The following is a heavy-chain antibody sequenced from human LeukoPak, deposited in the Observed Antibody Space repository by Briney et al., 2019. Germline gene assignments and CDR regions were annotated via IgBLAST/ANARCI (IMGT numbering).Heavy chain of an antibody. J-gene: IGHJ4*02. Sequence: GGSLRLSCTASGFTFDDYAMHWVRQAPGKGLEWVSLISWTGDSTYYADSVKGRFTISRDNSKNSLYLQMNSLRAEDTAVYYCARDRRWLQGNDNSGWIDYWGQGTLVTVSS. CDR3: ARDRRWLQGNDNSGWIDY. CDR2: ISWTGDST. D-gene: IGHD5-24*01. V-gene: IGHV3-43D*04. CDR1: GFTFDDYA.